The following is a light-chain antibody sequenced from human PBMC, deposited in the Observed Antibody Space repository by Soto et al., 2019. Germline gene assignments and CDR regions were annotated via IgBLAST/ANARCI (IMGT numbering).Light chain of an antibody. CDR2: EDS. CDR3: RSYTTSTACYV. V-gene: IGLV2-14*01. CDR1: SSDIDNYDF. J-gene: IGLJ1*01. Sequence: QSALTQPASVSVSPGQSITISCPGTSSDIDNYDFVSWYQQDPGTAPEAMIYEDSSRPSGISDRFSGSNSGNMASLTICRLEAEDEAYYYCRSYTTSTACYVFGGGTKVTVL.